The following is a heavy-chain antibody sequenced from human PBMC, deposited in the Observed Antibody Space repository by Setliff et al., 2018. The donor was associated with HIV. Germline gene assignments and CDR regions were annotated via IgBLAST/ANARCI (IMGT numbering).Heavy chain of an antibody. Sequence: SETLSLTCTVSGGSISSHYWSWIRQPPGKGLEWIGYIYYSGGTDYNPSLKSRVTISVDTSKNQFSLKLRSVTAADTAVYYCARAPSWRGYDPWGQGTLVTVSS. CDR2: IYYSGGT. V-gene: IGHV4-59*11. J-gene: IGHJ5*02. CDR3: ARAPSWRGYDP. D-gene: IGHD3-3*01. CDR1: GGSISSHY.